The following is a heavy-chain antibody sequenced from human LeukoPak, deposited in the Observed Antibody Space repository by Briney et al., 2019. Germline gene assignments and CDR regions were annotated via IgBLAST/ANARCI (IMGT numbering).Heavy chain of an antibody. Sequence: SVKVSCKASGYTFTGYYMHWVRQAPGQGLEWMGGIIPIFGTANYAQKYQGRVTITADKSTSTAYMELSSLRSEDTAVYYCAIASDYGDFRFDYWGQGTLVTVSS. V-gene: IGHV1-69*06. J-gene: IGHJ4*02. CDR2: IIPIFGTA. D-gene: IGHD4-17*01. CDR3: AIASDYGDFRFDY. CDR1: GYTFTGYY.